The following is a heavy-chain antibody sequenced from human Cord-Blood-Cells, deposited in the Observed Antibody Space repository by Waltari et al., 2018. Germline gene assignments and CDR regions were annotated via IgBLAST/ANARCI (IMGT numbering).Heavy chain of an antibody. D-gene: IGHD6-13*01. CDR1: GGPISSSSYY. CDR2: IYYSGST. J-gene: IGHJ5*02. CDR3: AAGMAAAGTRWFDP. Sequence: QLQLQESGPGLVKPSETLSLTCTVSGGPISSSSYYWGWIRQPPGKGLEWIGSIYYSGSTYYNPSLKSRVTISVDTSKNQFSLKLSSVTAADTAVYYCAAGMAAAGTRWFDPWGQGTLVTVSS. V-gene: IGHV4-39*01.